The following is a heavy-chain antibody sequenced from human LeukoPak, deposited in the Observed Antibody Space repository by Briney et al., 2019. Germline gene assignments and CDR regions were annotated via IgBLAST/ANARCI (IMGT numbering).Heavy chain of an antibody. Sequence: GGAPRISFSAPGFTLIIHCLDRVRPAPRKGREWGAGISYDGSNKYYADSVKGRFTISRDNSKNTLYLQMNSLRAEDTAVYYCAKEADPSPSIPYYFDYWGQGTLVTVSS. V-gene: IGHV3-30*18. CDR3: AKEADPSPSIPYYFDY. J-gene: IGHJ4*02. CDR1: GFTLIIHC. CDR2: ISYDGSNK. D-gene: IGHD6-13*01.